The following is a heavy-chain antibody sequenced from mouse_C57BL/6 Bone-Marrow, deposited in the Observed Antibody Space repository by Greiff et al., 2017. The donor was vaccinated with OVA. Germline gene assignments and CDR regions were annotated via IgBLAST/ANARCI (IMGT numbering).Heavy chain of an antibody. CDR1: GFSLTSYG. CDR3: ARGGYYGSSFYFDY. D-gene: IGHD1-1*01. CDR2: IWSDGST. V-gene: IGHV2-6*03. J-gene: IGHJ2*01. Sequence: VQRVESGPGLVAPSQSLSITCTVSGFSLTSYGVHWVRQPPGKGLEWLVVIWSDGSTTYNSALKSRLSISKDNSKSQVFLKMNSLQTDDTAMYYCARGGYYGSSFYFDYWGQGTTLTVSS.